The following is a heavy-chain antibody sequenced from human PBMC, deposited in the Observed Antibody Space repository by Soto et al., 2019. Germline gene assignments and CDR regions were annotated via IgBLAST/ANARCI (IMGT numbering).Heavy chain of an antibody. CDR1: GYTFTSYG. CDR2: ISAHNGNT. Sequence: QVHLVQSGAEVKKPGASVKVSCKASGYTFTSYGVTWVRQAPGQGLEWMGWISAHNGNTDYAQKLQGRVIVTRDTSTSTAYMELRSLRSDDTAVYYCARGRYGDYWGQGALVTVSS. D-gene: IGHD1-1*01. V-gene: IGHV1-18*01. CDR3: ARGRYGDY. J-gene: IGHJ4*02.